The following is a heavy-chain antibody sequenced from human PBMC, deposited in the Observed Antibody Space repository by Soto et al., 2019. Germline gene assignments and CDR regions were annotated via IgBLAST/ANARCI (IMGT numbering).Heavy chain of an antibody. Sequence: GXSVKVSCKASGGPFISYAIIWVRQAPGQGLEWMGGIIPIFGTANYAQKFQGRVTITADESTSTAYMELSSLRSEDTAVYYCARSGLLWFGELPYFDYWGQGTLVTVSS. CDR2: IIPIFGTA. J-gene: IGHJ4*02. CDR3: ARSGLLWFGELPYFDY. D-gene: IGHD3-10*01. V-gene: IGHV1-69*13. CDR1: GGPFISYA.